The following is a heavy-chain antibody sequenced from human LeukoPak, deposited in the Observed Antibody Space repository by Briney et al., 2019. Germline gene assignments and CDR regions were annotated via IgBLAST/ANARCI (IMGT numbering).Heavy chain of an antibody. D-gene: IGHD7-27*01. CDR3: ARGPPNWGYDY. J-gene: IGHJ4*02. CDR2: MSPNSGDT. CDR1: GYTFNSYD. Sequence: ASVKVSCKASGYTFNSYDFNWVRQATGQRPEWMGWMSPNSGDTGYAQKFQDRVTMTRNTSISTAYMELGSLRSDDTAVYYCARGPPNWGYDYWGPGTLVTVSS. V-gene: IGHV1-8*01.